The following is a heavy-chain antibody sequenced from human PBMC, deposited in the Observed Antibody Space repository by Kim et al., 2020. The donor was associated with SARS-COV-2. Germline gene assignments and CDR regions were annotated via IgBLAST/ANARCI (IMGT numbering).Heavy chain of an antibody. D-gene: IGHD3-16*01. Sequence: GSLRLSCAASGFTFSSYAMSWVRQAPGKGLEWVSAISGRGGSTYYADSMKGRFTISRDNSKNTLYLQMNSLRVEDTAVYYCAKGDGAYLNPFDYWGQGTLVTASS. V-gene: IGHV3-23*01. CDR3: AKGDGAYLNPFDY. J-gene: IGHJ4*02. CDR2: ISGRGGST. CDR1: GFTFSSYA.